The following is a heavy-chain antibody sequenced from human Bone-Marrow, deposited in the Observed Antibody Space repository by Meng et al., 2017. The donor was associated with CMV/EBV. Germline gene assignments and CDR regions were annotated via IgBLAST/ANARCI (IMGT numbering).Heavy chain of an antibody. Sequence: GESLKISCAASGFTFNTYAMTWVRQAPGKGLEWVSAISGGGDNTYYVDSVKGRFTISRDNAKNSLYLQMNSLRAEDTAVYYCARDLGQTMPAYWGQGTLVTVSS. D-gene: IGHD2-2*01. CDR3: ARDLGQTMPAY. CDR2: ISGGGDNT. CDR1: GFTFNTYA. V-gene: IGHV3-23*01. J-gene: IGHJ4*02.